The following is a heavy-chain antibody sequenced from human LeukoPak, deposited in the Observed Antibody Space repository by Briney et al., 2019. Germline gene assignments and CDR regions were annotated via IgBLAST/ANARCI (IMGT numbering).Heavy chain of an antibody. CDR1: GGSISSYY. V-gene: IGHV4-59*08. D-gene: IGHD3-16*02. CDR2: IYYSGRT. Sequence: PSETLSLTCSVSGGSISSYYWSWIRQPPGKGLEWIGYIYYSGRTSYNPSLKSRVTISIDTSKNQFSLKLSSVTAADTAVYYCARGMITFGGVIAPADVWGKGTTVTVSS. CDR3: ARGMITFGGVIAPADV. J-gene: IGHJ6*04.